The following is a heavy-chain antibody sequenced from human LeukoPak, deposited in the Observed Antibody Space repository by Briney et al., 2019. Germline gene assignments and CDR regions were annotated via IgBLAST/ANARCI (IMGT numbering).Heavy chain of an antibody. CDR3: AQQVGYCSSGSCYFTY. CDR1: GFTFSSYA. CDR2: ISGSGGST. D-gene: IGHD2-15*01. J-gene: IGHJ1*01. V-gene: IGHV3-23*01. Sequence: TGGSLRLSCAASGFTFSSYAMSWVRQAPGKGLEWVSAISGSGGSTYYADSVKGRFTISRDKSKNTLSLQMNSLRAEDTAVYYCAQQVGYCSSGSCYFTYWGQGTLVTVSS.